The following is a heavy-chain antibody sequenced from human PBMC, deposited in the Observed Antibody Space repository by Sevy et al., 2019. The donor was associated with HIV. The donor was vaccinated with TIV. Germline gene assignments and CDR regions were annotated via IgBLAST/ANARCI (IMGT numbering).Heavy chain of an antibody. D-gene: IGHD3-22*01. Sequence: GGSLRLSCTASGFTFGDYAMSWFRQAPGKGLEWVGFIRSKAYAGTTEYAASVKGRFTISRDDSKSIAYLQMNSLKTEDTAVYYCTRDSPRYDSSGYYQFWGQGTLVTVSS. J-gene: IGHJ4*02. V-gene: IGHV3-49*03. CDR3: TRDSPRYDSSGYYQF. CDR1: GFTFGDYA. CDR2: IRSKAYAGTT.